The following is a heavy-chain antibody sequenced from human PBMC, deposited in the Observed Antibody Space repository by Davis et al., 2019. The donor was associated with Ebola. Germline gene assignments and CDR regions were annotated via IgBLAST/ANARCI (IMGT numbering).Heavy chain of an antibody. CDR3: ARASALYNWFDP. D-gene: IGHD2-2*01. V-gene: IGHV1-69*02. CDR2: IIPILGIA. CDR1: GYTFTGYY. Sequence: AASVKVSCKASGYTFTGYYMHWVRQAPGQGLEWMGRIIPILGIANYAQKFQGRVTITADESTSTAYMELSSLRSEDTAVYYCARASALYNWFDPWGQGTLVTVSS. J-gene: IGHJ5*02.